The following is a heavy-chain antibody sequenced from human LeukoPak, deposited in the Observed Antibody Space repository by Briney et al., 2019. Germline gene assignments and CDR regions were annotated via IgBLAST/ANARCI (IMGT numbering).Heavy chain of an antibody. J-gene: IGHJ4*02. CDR1: GFTLSSYG. D-gene: IGHD3-3*01. Sequence: GGSLRPSCAASGFTLSSYGMHWVRQAPSKGLEWVAVIWFDGTNKYYRDSVKGRFTISRDNSKNTLYLQMNSLRAEDTAVYYCARGGYDLWSGYRIDYWGQGTLVTVSS. V-gene: IGHV3-33*01. CDR3: ARGGYDLWSGYRIDY. CDR2: IWFDGTNK.